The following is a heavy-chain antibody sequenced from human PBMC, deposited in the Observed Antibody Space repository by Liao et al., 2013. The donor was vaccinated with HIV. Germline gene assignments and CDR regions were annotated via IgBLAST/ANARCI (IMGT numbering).Heavy chain of an antibody. CDR1: GGSFSGYY. CDR2: INHSGST. D-gene: IGHD2-15*01. CDR3: AREDPWSIDY. Sequence: QVQLQQWGAGLLKPSETLSLTCAVYGGSFSGYYWSWIRQPPGKGLEWIGEINHSGSTNYNPSLKSRVTISVDTSSNHVSLKLTSVTAADTAVYYCAREDPWSIDYWGQGTLVTVSS. J-gene: IGHJ4*02. V-gene: IGHV4-34*01.